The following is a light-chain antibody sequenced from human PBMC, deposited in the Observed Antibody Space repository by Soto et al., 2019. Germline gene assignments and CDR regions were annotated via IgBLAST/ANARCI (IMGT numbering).Light chain of an antibody. J-gene: IGKJ4*01. CDR3: QPLNSYRLT. Sequence: DIQLTQSPSFLSASVGDRVTITCRASQGISSYFAWYQQKPGKAPKLLIYAVSTLQSGVPSRFSGSASGTDFPLTSRSLQPEDVATYYCQPLNSYRLTFCGGTKVEIK. CDR1: QGISSY. V-gene: IGKV1-9*01. CDR2: AVS.